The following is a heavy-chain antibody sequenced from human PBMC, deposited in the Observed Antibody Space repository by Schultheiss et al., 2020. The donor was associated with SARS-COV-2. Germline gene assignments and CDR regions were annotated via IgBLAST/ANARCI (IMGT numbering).Heavy chain of an antibody. Sequence: GSLRLSCTVSGGSISSYYWSWIRQPPGKGLEWIGYIYYSGSTNYNPSLKSRVTISVDTSKSQFSLKLSSVTAADTAVYYCARAPYCSGGSCYSLYYYYMDVWGKGTTVTVSS. CDR3: ARAPYCSGGSCYSLYYYYMDV. CDR1: GGSISSYY. J-gene: IGHJ6*03. D-gene: IGHD2-15*01. CDR2: IYYSGST. V-gene: IGHV4-59*01.